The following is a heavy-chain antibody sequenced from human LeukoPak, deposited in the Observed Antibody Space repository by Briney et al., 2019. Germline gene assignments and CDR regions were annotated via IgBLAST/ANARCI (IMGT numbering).Heavy chain of an antibody. J-gene: IGHJ1*01. CDR3: ARYLDYGGNSRVFQH. CDR2: INHSGST. D-gene: IGHD4-23*01. V-gene: IGHV4-39*07. Sequence: KPSETLSLTCSVSGGSISSSSYYWGWIRQPPGKGLEWIGEINHSGSTNYNPSLKSRVTISIDTSKNQFSLKLSSVTAADTAVYYCARYLDYGGNSRVFQHWGQGTLVTVSS. CDR1: GGSISSSSYY.